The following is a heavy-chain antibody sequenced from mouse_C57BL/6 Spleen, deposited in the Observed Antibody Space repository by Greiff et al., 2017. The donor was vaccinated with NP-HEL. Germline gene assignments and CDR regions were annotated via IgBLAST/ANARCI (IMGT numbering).Heavy chain of an antibody. J-gene: IGHJ4*01. CDR3: ARYDYDNYAMDD. V-gene: IGHV1-18*01. Sequence: EVKLQQSGPELVKPGASVKIPCKASGYTFTDYNMDWVKQSHGKSLEWIGDINPNNGGTIYNQKFKGKATLTVDKSSSTAYMELRSLTSEDTAVYYCARYDYDNYAMDDWGQGTSVTVSS. D-gene: IGHD2-4*01. CDR1: GYTFTDYN. CDR2: INPNNGGT.